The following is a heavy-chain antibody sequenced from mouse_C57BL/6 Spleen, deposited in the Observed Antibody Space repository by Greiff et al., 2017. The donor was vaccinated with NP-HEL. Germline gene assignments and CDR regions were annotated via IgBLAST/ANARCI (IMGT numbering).Heavy chain of an antibody. CDR1: GYTFTDYY. D-gene: IGHD4-1*01. V-gene: IGHV1-19*01. CDR2: INPYNGGT. CDR3: ARGGTGTGFAY. Sequence: VQLQQSGPVLVKPGASVKMSCKASGYTFTDYYMNWVKQSHGKSLEWIGVINPYNGGTSYNQKFKGKATLTVDKSSSTAYMELNSLTSEDSAVYYCARGGTGTGFAYWGQGTLVTVSA. J-gene: IGHJ3*01.